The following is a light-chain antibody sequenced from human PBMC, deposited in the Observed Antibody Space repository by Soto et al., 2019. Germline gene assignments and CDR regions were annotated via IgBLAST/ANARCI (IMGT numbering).Light chain of an antibody. Sequence: QSVLTQPPSASASLGASVTLTCTLSSGYSNYKVDWYQQRPGKGPRFVMRVGTGGIVGSKGDGIPDRFSVLGSGLNRYLTIKNIQEEDECDYRCGADPGSGSNFAVVFGGGTKLTVL. CDR1: SGYSNYK. CDR3: GADPGSGSNFAVV. J-gene: IGLJ2*01. CDR2: VGTGGIVG. V-gene: IGLV9-49*01.